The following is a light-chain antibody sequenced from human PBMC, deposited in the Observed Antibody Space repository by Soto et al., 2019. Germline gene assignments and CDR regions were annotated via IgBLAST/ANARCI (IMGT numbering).Light chain of an antibody. V-gene: IGKV1-13*02. Sequence: AIQLTQSPSSLSAPVGDRVTITCRASQDISSSLAWYQQKAGKAPKLLIYGASILQSGVTSGVSGSGFGTDFTLTISSLRAEDFAIYFCQQTKSYPSTFGGGTWVEI. CDR3: QQTKSYPST. CDR1: QDISSS. CDR2: GAS. J-gene: IGKJ4*01.